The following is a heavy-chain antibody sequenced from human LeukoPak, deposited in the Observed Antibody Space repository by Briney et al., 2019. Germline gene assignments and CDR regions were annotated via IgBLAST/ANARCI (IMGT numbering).Heavy chain of an antibody. CDR2: INPNSGGT. CDR3: ATVPVGYCSGGTCYSGLDY. Sequence: ASVKVSCKASGYTFTGYYMHWVRQAPGQGLEWMGWINPNSGGTNYAQKLQGRVTMTEDKSTDTAYMELSSLRSEDTAVYYCATVPVGYCSGGTCYSGLDYWGQGTLVTVSS. CDR1: GYTFTGYY. D-gene: IGHD2-15*01. V-gene: IGHV1-2*02. J-gene: IGHJ4*02.